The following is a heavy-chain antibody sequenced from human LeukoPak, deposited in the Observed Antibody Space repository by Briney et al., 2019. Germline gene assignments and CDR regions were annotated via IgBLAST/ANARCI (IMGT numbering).Heavy chain of an antibody. V-gene: IGHV1-46*01. CDR1: GYTFTDYY. CDR2: INPHGGGT. CDR3: TRALYSSSWYFVY. D-gene: IGHD6-13*01. Sequence: GASVKVSCKASGYTFTDYYIHWVQQAPGQGLEWMGLINPHGGGTAYAQKFQGRVTMTRDTSTSTVYIDLSSLRSGDTAVYHCTRALYSSSWYFVYWGQGALVTVSS. J-gene: IGHJ4*01.